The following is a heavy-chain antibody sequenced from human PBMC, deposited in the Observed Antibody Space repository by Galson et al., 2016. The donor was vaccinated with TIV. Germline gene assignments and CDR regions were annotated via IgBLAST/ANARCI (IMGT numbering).Heavy chain of an antibody. J-gene: IGHJ4*01. D-gene: IGHD4-11*01. Sequence: SLSLSCASCGWALCSFAMGGVGVARGGGVGWVLFVWSSGDTTYYADSVKGRLTISRDNSKNTLYLQMNSLTAEDAAVYYCAKGFTVTARFTFDYW. CDR3: AKGFTVTARFTFDY. CDR2: VWSSGDTT. CDR1: GWALCSFA. V-gene: IGHV3-23*01.